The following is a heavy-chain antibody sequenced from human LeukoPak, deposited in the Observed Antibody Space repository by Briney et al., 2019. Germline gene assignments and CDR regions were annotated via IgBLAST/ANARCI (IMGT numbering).Heavy chain of an antibody. V-gene: IGHV4-39*01. J-gene: IGHJ4*02. Sequence: SETLSLTCTVSGGSISSSSYYWGWIRQPPGKRLEWIGSIYYSGSTYYNPSLKSRVTISVDTSKNQFSLKLSSVTAADTAVYYCARTFEYSSSWYKFDYWGQGTLVTVSS. CDR3: ARTFEYSSSWYKFDY. CDR1: GGSISSSSYY. CDR2: IYYSGST. D-gene: IGHD6-13*01.